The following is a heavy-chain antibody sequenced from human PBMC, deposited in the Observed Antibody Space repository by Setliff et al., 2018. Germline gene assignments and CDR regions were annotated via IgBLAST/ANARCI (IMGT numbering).Heavy chain of an antibody. Sequence: GGSLRLSCTARSDHFIDWVRQAPGKGLEWVGRITNKPYDYTTQYAASVKGRFIISRNESRNSVNLLMNSLKTEDTAVYYCASFFAYCGGDCHYRYWGQGTLVTVSS. CDR1: SDHF. CDR3: ASFFAYCGGDCHYRY. CDR2: ITNKPYDYTT. D-gene: IGHD2-21*02. V-gene: IGHV3-72*01. J-gene: IGHJ4*01.